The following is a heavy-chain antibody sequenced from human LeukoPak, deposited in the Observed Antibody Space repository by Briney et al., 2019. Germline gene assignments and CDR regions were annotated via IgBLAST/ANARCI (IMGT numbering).Heavy chain of an antibody. Sequence: ASVKVSCKASGYTFANYDINWVRQATGQGFEWMGWMNPNSGNTGYAQNFQGRVTMTRNTSISTAYMELNSLTSEDTAVYFCARAPTYDYEKPRRDWFDPWGQGTLVTVSS. CDR1: GYTFANYD. CDR2: MNPNSGNT. V-gene: IGHV1-8*01. J-gene: IGHJ5*02. D-gene: IGHD3-22*01. CDR3: ARAPTYDYEKPRRDWFDP.